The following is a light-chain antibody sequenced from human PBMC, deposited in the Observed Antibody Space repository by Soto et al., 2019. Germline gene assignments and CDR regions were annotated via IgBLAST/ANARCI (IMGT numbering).Light chain of an antibody. Sequence: QSSLTQPRSVSASPGQSVTISCTGTSSDVGGYNYASWYQQHPGKAPKLMIYDVSKRPSGVPDRFSGSKSGNTASLTISGLQAEDEADYYCCSYAGSYTFYVFGTGTKVTVL. V-gene: IGLV2-11*01. J-gene: IGLJ1*01. CDR3: CSYAGSYTFYV. CDR1: SSDVGGYNY. CDR2: DVS.